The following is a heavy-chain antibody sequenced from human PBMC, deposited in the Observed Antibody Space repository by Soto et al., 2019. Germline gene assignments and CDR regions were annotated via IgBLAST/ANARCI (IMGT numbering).Heavy chain of an antibody. CDR2: ISAYNGNT. CDR1: GYAFASYG. V-gene: IGHV1-18*01. Sequence: GASVKVSCKASGYAFASYGISWVRQAPGQGLEWMGWISAYNGNTNYAQKLQGRVTMTTDTSTSTAYMELRSLRSDDTAVYYCARDPQTPDAFDIWGQGTMVTVSS. J-gene: IGHJ3*02. D-gene: IGHD2-15*01. CDR3: ARDPQTPDAFDI.